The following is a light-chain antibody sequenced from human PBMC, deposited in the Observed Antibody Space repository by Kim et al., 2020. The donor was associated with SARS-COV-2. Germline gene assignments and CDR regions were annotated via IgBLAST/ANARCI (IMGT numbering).Light chain of an antibody. CDR1: QSVSSSY. CDR2: GAS. Sequence: EIVLTQSPGTLSLSPGERATLSCRASQSVSSSYLAWYQQKPGQAPRLLIYGASSRATGIPDRFSGSGSGTDFTLTISRLEPEDFAVYYCQQYGSSPTFVQRTKVDIK. V-gene: IGKV3-20*01. CDR3: QQYGSSPT. J-gene: IGKJ1*01.